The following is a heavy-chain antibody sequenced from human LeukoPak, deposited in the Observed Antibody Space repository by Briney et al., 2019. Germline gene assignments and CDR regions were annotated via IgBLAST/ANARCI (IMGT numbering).Heavy chain of an antibody. CDR1: GFTVSNDY. D-gene: IGHD3-10*01. CDR2: IYGDGTT. V-gene: IGHV3-66*02. Sequence: GGSLRLSCAASGFTVSNDYMAWVRQAPGRGLEWVSLIYGDGTTFYTDSVKGRFTISRDNFKNTLYLQMSSLRPEDTALYYCARDRAGAQSWVALDHWGQGTLVNVSS. J-gene: IGHJ5*02. CDR3: ARDRAGAQSWVALDH.